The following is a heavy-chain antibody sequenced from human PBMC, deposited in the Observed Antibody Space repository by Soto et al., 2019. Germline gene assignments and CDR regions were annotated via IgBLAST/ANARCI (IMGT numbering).Heavy chain of an antibody. V-gene: IGHV3-9*01. Sequence: EVQLVESGGGLVQPGRSLRLSCAASGFTFDDYAMHWVRQAPGKGLEWVSGISWNSGSIGYADSVKGRFTISRDNAKNSLYLQMNSLRAEDTALYYCAKGRAGDYWGQGTVVTVSS. CDR1: GFTFDDYA. D-gene: IGHD6-13*01. CDR3: AKGRAGDY. J-gene: IGHJ4*02. CDR2: ISWNSGSI.